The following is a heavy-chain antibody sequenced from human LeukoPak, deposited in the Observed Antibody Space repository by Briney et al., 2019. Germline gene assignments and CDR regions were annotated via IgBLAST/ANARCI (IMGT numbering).Heavy chain of an antibody. J-gene: IGHJ6*02. CDR3: ARGPGGGYFDWLIPHYYYYGMDV. CDR2: MNPNSGNT. V-gene: IGHV1-8*01. CDR1: GYTFTSYD. Sequence: ASVKVSCTASGYTFTSYDINWVRQATGQGLEWMGWMNPNSGNTGYAQKFQGRVTMTRNTSISTAYMELSSLRSEDTAVYYCARGPGGGYFDWLIPHYYYYGMDVWGQGTTVTVSS. D-gene: IGHD3-9*01.